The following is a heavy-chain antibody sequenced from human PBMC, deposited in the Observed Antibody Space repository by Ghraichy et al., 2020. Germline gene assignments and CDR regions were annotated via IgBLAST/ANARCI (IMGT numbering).Heavy chain of an antibody. D-gene: IGHD3-22*01. CDR2: INHSGST. V-gene: IGHV4-34*01. CDR1: GGSFSGYY. CDR3: ARGSEYYYDSSGYNFDY. J-gene: IGHJ4*02. Sequence: ESLNISCAVYGGSFSGYYWSWIRQPPGKGLEWIGEINHSGSTNYNPSLKSRVTISVDTSKNQFSLKLSSVTAADTAVYYCARGSEYYYDSSGYNFDYWGQGTLVTVSS.